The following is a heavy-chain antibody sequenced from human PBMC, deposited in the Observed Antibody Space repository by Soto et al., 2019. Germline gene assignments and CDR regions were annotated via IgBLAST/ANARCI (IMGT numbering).Heavy chain of an antibody. CDR2: IYHSGST. D-gene: IGHD6-13*01. V-gene: IGHV4-39*07. CDR1: GGSISGSSDY. Sequence: SETQCLTCTVSGGSISGSSDYWGWIRQPPGKGLEWIGEIYHSGSTNYNPSLKSRVTISVDKSKNQFSLKLSSVTAADTAVYYCARGRIAAAGYYYGMDVWGQGTTVTVSS. CDR3: ARGRIAAAGYYYGMDV. J-gene: IGHJ6*02.